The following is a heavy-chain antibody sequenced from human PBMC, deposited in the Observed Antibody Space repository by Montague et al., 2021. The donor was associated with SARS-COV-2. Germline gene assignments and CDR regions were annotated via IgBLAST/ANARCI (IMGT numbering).Heavy chain of an antibody. D-gene: IGHD6-19*01. V-gene: IGHV4-39*01. CDR1: GGSISSSTYY. CDR3: ATQEDPSGWIPGPFDF. Sequence: SETLSLTCTVSGGSISSSTYYWVWIRQPPGKGLVWIGSMYYRGSSYYNPSLKSRVSISVDTTKKQLSLTLTSVTAADTAVYYCATQEDPSGWIPGPFDFWGQGTLVSVSS. CDR2: MYYRGSS. J-gene: IGHJ4*02.